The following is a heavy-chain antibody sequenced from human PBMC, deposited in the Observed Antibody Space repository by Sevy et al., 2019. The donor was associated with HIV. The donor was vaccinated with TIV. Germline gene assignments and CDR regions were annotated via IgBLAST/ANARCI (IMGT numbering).Heavy chain of an antibody. J-gene: IGHJ4*02. CDR1: GFTFSNYA. D-gene: IGHD4-17*01. CDR3: AKDRRYGDIGLFDY. V-gene: IGHV3-23*01. CDR2: ISGSGDTT. Sequence: GGSLRLSCVVSGFTFSNYALSWVRQAPGKGLEWVSVISGSGDTTYYADSVKGRFIISRDNSKNTVYLQINSLRAEDTAVYYCAKDRRYGDIGLFDYWGQGTLVTVSS.